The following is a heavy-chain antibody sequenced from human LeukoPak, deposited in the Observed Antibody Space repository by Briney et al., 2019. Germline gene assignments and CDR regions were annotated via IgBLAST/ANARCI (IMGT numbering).Heavy chain of an antibody. V-gene: IGHV1-69*05. D-gene: IGHD3-10*01. CDR2: IIPIFGTA. Sequence: SVKVSCKASGGTFSSYAIGWVRQAPGQGLEWMGGIIPIFGTANYAQKFQGRVTITTDESTSTAYMELSSLRSEDTAVYYCARQWFGEKYYFDYWGQGTLVTVSS. CDR3: ARQWFGEKYYFDY. CDR1: GGTFSSYA. J-gene: IGHJ4*02.